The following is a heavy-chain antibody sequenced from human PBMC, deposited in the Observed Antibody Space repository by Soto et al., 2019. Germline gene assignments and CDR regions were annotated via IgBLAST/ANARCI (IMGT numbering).Heavy chain of an antibody. Sequence: EVELVESGGGLGQPGRSLRLSCAASGFTLFDYAMHWVRQAPGKGLEWVAGISWNGGPIGYADSVKGRFTIARDNAKNSLYLQMNGLRAEDTALYSCVKDGYCSSTSCYGHDFDYWGQGTLVIVSS. V-gene: IGHV3-9*01. J-gene: IGHJ4*02. CDR1: GFTLFDYA. D-gene: IGHD2-2*01. CDR3: VKDGYCSSTSCYGHDFDY. CDR2: ISWNGGPI.